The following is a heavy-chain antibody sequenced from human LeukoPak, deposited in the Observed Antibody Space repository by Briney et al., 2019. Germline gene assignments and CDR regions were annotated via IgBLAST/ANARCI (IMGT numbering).Heavy chain of an antibody. V-gene: IGHV1-2*02. CDR2: INPNSGGT. D-gene: IGHD2-15*01. CDR3: ARAATFYYYYYMDV. Sequence: ASVKVSCKASGYSFPNYGINWVRQAPGQGLEWMGWINPNSGGTNYAQKFQGRVTMTRDTSISTAYMELSRLRSDDTAVYYCARAATFYYYYYMDVWGKGTTVTISS. J-gene: IGHJ6*03. CDR1: GYSFPNYG.